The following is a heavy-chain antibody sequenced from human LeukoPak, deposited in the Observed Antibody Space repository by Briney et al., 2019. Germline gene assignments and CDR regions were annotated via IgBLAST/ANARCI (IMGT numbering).Heavy chain of an antibody. J-gene: IGHJ2*01. CDR2: IGASGEST. Sequence: SGGSLRLSCAASGFTFSVAAMTWVRQTPGKGLEWVSLIGASGESTYYADSVKGRFTISRDNSKNTLSLQMNSLRTEDTAVYYCAKDADTATIIYWYFDLWGRGTLVTVSS. D-gene: IGHD5-18*01. V-gene: IGHV3-23*01. CDR3: AKDADTATIIYWYFDL. CDR1: GFTFSVAA.